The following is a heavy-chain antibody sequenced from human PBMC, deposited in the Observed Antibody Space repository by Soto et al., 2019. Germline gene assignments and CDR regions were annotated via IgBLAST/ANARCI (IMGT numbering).Heavy chain of an antibody. J-gene: IGHJ6*02. D-gene: IGHD2-2*01. CDR2: ISGRGGST. CDR3: AKERICSSASCYGMDV. Sequence: PGGSLRLSCAASGFTFITYAMAWVRQAPGKGLEWVSSISGRGGSTYYADSVKGRFTISRDNSKNTLYLQVNSLRAEDTAVYYCAKERICSSASCYGMDVWGQGTTVTVSS. V-gene: IGHV3-23*01. CDR1: GFTFITYA.